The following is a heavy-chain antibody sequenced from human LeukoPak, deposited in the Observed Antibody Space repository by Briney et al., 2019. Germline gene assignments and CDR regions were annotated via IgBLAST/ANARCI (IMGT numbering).Heavy chain of an antibody. CDR2: IYYSGST. J-gene: IGHJ4*02. Sequence: PSETLSLTCTVSGGSISSYYWSWIRQPPGKGLEWIGYIYYSGSTNYNPSLKSRVTISVDTSKNQFSLKLSSVTAADTAVYYCARDLEGPWYGGDIGRFDYWSQGTLVTVSS. CDR3: ARDLEGPWYGGDIGRFDY. V-gene: IGHV4-59*01. CDR1: GGSISSYY. D-gene: IGHD1-26*01.